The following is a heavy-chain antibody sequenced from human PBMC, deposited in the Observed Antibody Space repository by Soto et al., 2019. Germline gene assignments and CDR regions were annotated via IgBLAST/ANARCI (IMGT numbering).Heavy chain of an antibody. Sequence: QVQLVQSGAEVKKPGSSVKVSCQASGGIFSSNAISWVRQAPGQGLEWMGGILPIFDTTHYAQKFQGRVTITADESTSTAYMELSSLKSEDTALYSWGTGGRGYSSAPRFYFEYWGQGTLVTASS. CDR3: GTGGRGYSSAPRFYFEY. J-gene: IGHJ4*02. CDR1: GGIFSSNA. V-gene: IGHV1-69*01. D-gene: IGHD5-18*01. CDR2: ILPIFDTT.